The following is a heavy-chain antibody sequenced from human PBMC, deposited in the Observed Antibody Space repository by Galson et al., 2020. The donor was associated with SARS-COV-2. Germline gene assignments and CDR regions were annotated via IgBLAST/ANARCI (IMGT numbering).Heavy chain of an antibody. Sequence: GGSLRLSCAASGFPFSSYSINWVRQAPGKGLEWVSSISAGSSYLYYADSVKGRFTISRDNAKNSLYLQMNSLRADDTAVYYCARVGGMATTPANYFYYGLDVWGQGTTVTVSS. CDR1: GFPFSSYS. D-gene: IGHD2-15*01. J-gene: IGHJ6*02. V-gene: IGHV3-21*01. CDR3: ARVGGMATTPANYFYYGLDV. CDR2: ISAGSSYL.